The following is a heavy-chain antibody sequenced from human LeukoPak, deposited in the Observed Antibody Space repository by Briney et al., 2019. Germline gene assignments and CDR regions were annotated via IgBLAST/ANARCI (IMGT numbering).Heavy chain of an antibody. V-gene: IGHV3-7*01. CDR3: AKQEKTYYDFWSGYYNPPYYFDY. CDR1: GFTFSSYW. J-gene: IGHJ4*02. CDR2: IKQDGSEK. Sequence: PGGSLRLSCAASGFTFSSYWMSWVRQAPGKGLEWVANIKQDGSEKYYVDSVKGRFTISRDNAKNSLYLQMNSLRAEDTAVYYCAKQEKTYYDFWSGYYNPPYYFDYWGQGTLVTVSS. D-gene: IGHD3-3*01.